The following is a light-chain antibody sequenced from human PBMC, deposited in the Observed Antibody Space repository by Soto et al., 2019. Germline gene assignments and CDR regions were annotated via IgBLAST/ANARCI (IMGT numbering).Light chain of an antibody. CDR1: SSDVGSYNL. CDR2: EGS. Sequence: QSVLTQPASVSGSPGQSITISCTGTSSDVGSYNLVSWYQQHPGKAPKLMIYEGSKRPSGVSSRFSGSKSGNTASLTISGLQAEDVSDYPCCSYAGSATLYVLGTGTKVTLL. V-gene: IGLV2-23*01. J-gene: IGLJ1*01. CDR3: CSYAGSATLYV.